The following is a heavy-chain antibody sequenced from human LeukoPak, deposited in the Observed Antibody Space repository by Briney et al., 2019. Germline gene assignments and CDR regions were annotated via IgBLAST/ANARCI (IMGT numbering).Heavy chain of an antibody. V-gene: IGHV4-4*07. CDR2: IYTSGST. D-gene: IGHD6-13*01. CDR3: ARSPIAAAGPEGAFDI. CDR1: GGSISSYY. J-gene: IGHJ3*02. Sequence: SETPSLTCTVSGGSISSYYWSWIRQPAGKGLEWIGRIYTSGSTNYNPSLKSRVTMSVDTSKNQFSLKLSSVTAADMAVYYCARSPIAAAGPEGAFDIWGQGTMVTVSS.